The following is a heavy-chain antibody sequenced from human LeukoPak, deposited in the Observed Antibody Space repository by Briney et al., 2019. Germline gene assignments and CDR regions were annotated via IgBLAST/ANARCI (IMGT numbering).Heavy chain of an antibody. CDR1: GFTFSSYS. J-gene: IGHJ4*02. V-gene: IGHV3-48*02. Sequence: GGSLRLSCAASGFTFSSYSMNRVRQAPGKGLEWVSYISSSSSTIYYADSVKGRFTISRDNAKNSLYLQMNSLRDEDTAVYYCARDPVYYDSSGPFDYWGQGTLVTVSS. CDR2: ISSSSSTI. D-gene: IGHD3-22*01. CDR3: ARDPVYYDSSGPFDY.